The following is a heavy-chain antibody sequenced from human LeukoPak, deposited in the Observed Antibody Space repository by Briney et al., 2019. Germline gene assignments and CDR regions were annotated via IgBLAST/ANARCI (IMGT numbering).Heavy chain of an antibody. CDR3: ARGLAVAGTHYYYFYAMDV. V-gene: IGHV4-59*11. Sequence: SETLSLTCSVSGGSISSHYWGWIRQPPGKGLEWIAYIYHNGSPTNYNPSLKSRVTISVDTSKNQFSLKLISVTAADTAMYYCARGLAVAGTHYYYFYAMDVWGQGTTVTVSS. CDR2: IYHNGSPT. J-gene: IGHJ6*02. D-gene: IGHD6-19*01. CDR1: GGSISSHY.